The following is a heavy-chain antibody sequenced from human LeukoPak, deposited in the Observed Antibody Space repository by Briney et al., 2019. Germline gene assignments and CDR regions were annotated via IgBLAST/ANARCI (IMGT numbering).Heavy chain of an antibody. D-gene: IGHD3-16*01. Sequence: GGSLRLSCAASGFTFTNYAMSWIRQAPGKGLEWVSYISGTSTYINYVDSVKGRFTISRDNAKSSLYLQLNSLRAEDTAVYYCAGDDIRFPGYWGQGTLVTVSS. CDR2: ISGTSTYI. J-gene: IGHJ4*02. V-gene: IGHV3-11*05. CDR1: GFTFTNYA. CDR3: AGDDIRFPGY.